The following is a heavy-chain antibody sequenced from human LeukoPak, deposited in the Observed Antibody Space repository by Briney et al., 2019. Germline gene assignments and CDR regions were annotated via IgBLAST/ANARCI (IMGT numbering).Heavy chain of an antibody. D-gene: IGHD3-22*01. V-gene: IGHV4-39*07. J-gene: IGHJ4*02. Sequence: SETLSLTCSVSGGSISSSSYYWGWIRQPPGKGLEWIGSIYYSGSTYYNPSLKSRVTISVDTSKNQFSLKLSSVTAADTAVYYCARGRHYYDSSGLMGYWGQGTLVTVSP. CDR1: GGSISSSSYY. CDR3: ARGRHYYDSSGLMGY. CDR2: IYYSGST.